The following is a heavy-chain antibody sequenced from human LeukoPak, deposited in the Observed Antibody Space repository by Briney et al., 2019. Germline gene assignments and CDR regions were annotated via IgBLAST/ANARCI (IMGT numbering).Heavy chain of an antibody. V-gene: IGHV3-23*01. CDR2: ISGSGGST. J-gene: IGHJ4*02. D-gene: IGHD3-9*01. CDR3: AKDSLRYFGWPGYIDY. CDR1: GFSFSSYA. Sequence: ESLRLSCAVSGFSFSSYALSWVRQPPGKGLEWVSAISGSGGSTYYADSAKRRFTISRDNSKNTLYLQMNSLRAEETAVYNCAKDSLRYFGWPGYIDYWGQGTLVTVSS.